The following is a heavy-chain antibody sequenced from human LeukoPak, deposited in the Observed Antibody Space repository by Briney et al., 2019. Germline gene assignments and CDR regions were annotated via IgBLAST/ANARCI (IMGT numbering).Heavy chain of an antibody. V-gene: IGHV3-33*01. CDR2: IWHEGGRK. J-gene: IGHJ4*02. CDR3: ARDIGNSGFNLDY. CDR1: GFTFSTHG. D-gene: IGHD5-12*01. Sequence: PGGPLRLSCVVSGFTFSTHGFHWVRQAPGKALEGVSVIWHEGGRKEYADSVWGRFTISRDNSNLYLQMNSLRAEDTAIYYCARDIGNSGFNLDYWGQGTLVTVSS.